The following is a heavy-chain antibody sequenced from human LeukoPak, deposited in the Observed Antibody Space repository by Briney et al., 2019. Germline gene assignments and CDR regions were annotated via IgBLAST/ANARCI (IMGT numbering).Heavy chain of an antibody. Sequence: SETLSLTCAVSGGSISSSNWWSWVRQPPGKGLEWIGEIYHSGSTNYNPSLKSRVTISVDKSKNQFSLKLSSVTAADTAVYYCARVAAVVTGTTGGCRWFDPWGQGTLVTVSS. CDR1: GGSISSSNW. V-gene: IGHV4-4*02. D-gene: IGHD1-7*01. J-gene: IGHJ5*02. CDR3: ARVAAVVTGTTGGCRWFDP. CDR2: IYHSGST.